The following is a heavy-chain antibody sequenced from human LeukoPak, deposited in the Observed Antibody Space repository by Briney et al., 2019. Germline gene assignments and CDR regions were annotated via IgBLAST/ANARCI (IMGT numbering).Heavy chain of an antibody. CDR2: ISAYNGNT. D-gene: IGHD3-3*01. CDR1: GYTFTSYG. Sequence: ASVKVSCKASGYTFTSYGISWVRQAPGQGLEWMGWISAYNGNTNYAQKLQGRVNMTTDTSTSTAYMELRSLRSDDTAVYYCARDPRPYDFWSGYYPNYYYYGMDVWGQGTTVTVSS. J-gene: IGHJ6*02. CDR3: ARDPRPYDFWSGYYPNYYYYGMDV. V-gene: IGHV1-18*01.